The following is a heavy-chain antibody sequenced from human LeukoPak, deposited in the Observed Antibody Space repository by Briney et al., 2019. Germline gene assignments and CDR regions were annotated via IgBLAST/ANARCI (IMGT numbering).Heavy chain of an antibody. CDR3: ARETPGAGHFDY. CDR1: GVSINYYY. J-gene: IGHJ4*02. CDR2: IYYSGGT. V-gene: IGHV4-59*01. D-gene: IGHD7-27*01. Sequence: SETLFLICTVSGVSINYYYWMWIRQPPGKGLEWIGYIYYSGGTHYNPSLKSRVTMLVDTSKNQFSLKLTAVTAADTAVYYCARETPGAGHFDYWGQGSLVTVSS.